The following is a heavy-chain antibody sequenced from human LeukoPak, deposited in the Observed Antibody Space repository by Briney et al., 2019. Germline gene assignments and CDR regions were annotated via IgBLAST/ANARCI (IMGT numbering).Heavy chain of an antibody. CDR1: GFTFYMYA. CDR3: AKDVPDIVGVPMFDS. V-gene: IGHV3-23*01. Sequence: GGSLRLSCQASGFTFYMYAMSWVRQAPGKGLEWVASMCGTAGCTFYPDSVKGRFTISRDNSKNTLYLQMDSLRAEDTAIYYCAKDVPDIVGVPMFDSWGQGTLVSVSS. J-gene: IGHJ4*02. CDR2: MCGTAGCT. D-gene: IGHD1-26*01.